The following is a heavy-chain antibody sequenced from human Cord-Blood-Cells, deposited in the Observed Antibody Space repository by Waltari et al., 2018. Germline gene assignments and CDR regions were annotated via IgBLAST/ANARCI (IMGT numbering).Heavy chain of an antibody. Sequence: QVQLVQSGAEVKKPGSSVKVSCKASGGTFSSYAISWVRQAPGQGLEWMRVIIPIFGTANDAQKFQGRVTITADESTSTAYMELSSLRSEDTAVYYCARDPEGYSSSWYAAYWGQGTLVTVSS. CDR2: IIPIFGTA. CDR3: ARDPEGYSSSWYAAY. V-gene: IGHV1-69*01. CDR1: GGTFSSYA. J-gene: IGHJ4*02. D-gene: IGHD6-13*01.